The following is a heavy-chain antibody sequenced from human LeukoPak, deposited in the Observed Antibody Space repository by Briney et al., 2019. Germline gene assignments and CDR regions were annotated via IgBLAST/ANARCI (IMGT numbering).Heavy chain of an antibody. CDR2: IYSGGST. CDR3: AREVVRGVIDY. D-gene: IGHD3-10*01. Sequence: GGSLRLSCAASGFTVSSNYMSWVRQAPGKGLEWVSVIYSGGSTYYADSVKGRFTISRDNSKNTPYLQMNSLRAEDTAVYYCAREVVRGVIDYWGQGTLVTVSS. CDR1: GFTVSSNY. J-gene: IGHJ4*02. V-gene: IGHV3-53*01.